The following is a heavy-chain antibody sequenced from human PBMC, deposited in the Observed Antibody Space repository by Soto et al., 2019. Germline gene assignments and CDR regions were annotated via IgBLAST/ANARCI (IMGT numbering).Heavy chain of an antibody. CDR2: IIPIFGTA. CDR3: ARESRYCSGGSCYFLPGIDY. J-gene: IGHJ4*02. CDR1: GGTFSSYA. D-gene: IGHD2-15*01. Sequence: QVQLVQSGAEVKKPGSSVKVSCKASGGTFSSYAISWVRQAPGQGLEWMGGIIPIFGTANYAQKFQGRVTFPADESTSTAYMELSSLRSEDTAVYYCARESRYCSGGSCYFLPGIDYWGQGTLVTVSS. V-gene: IGHV1-69*12.